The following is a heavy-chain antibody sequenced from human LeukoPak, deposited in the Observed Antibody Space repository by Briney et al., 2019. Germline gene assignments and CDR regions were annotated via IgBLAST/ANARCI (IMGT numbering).Heavy chain of an antibody. V-gene: IGHV4-39*02. CDR2: IYYSGST. Sequence: GSLRLSCAASGFTFSSYGMHWVRQSPGKGLEWIGNIYYSGSTYYNSSLKSRVTISIDTSKNHFSLRLTSVTASDTAVYFCTRGSYDVLTGRSTLGEYWGQGTLVAVSS. J-gene: IGHJ4*02. CDR1: GFTFSSYG. CDR3: TRGSYDVLTGRSTLGEY. D-gene: IGHD3-9*01.